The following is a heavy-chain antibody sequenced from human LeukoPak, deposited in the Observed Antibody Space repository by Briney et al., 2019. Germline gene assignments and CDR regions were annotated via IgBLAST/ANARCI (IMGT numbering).Heavy chain of an antibody. CDR1: GFTLSSYW. J-gene: IGHJ4*02. Sequence: GGSLRLSCAASGFTLSSYWMSWVRQAPGKGLEWVSTISGSGGSTYSADSVKGRFTISRDNSRNTLYLQMNSLRAEDTAIYYCAKGGPQFFDYWGQGTLVTVSS. CDR2: ISGSGGST. CDR3: AKGGPQFFDY. V-gene: IGHV3-23*01. D-gene: IGHD5-24*01.